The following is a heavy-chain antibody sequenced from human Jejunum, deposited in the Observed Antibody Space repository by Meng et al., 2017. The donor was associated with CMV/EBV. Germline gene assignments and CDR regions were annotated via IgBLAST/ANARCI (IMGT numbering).Heavy chain of an antibody. Sequence: QVQLVESXGGGVQPGXSLGLSXAAAGLAFSSYGMHWVRQAPGKGLEWVAFIPYDGSNKYYGDSVKGRFTISRDNSKNTLYLQMNSLRAEDTAVYYCASRDYDILSGYPYWGQGTLVTVSS. CDR1: GLAFSSYG. CDR2: IPYDGSNK. CDR3: ASRDYDILSGYPY. J-gene: IGHJ4*02. D-gene: IGHD3-9*01. V-gene: IGHV3-30*02.